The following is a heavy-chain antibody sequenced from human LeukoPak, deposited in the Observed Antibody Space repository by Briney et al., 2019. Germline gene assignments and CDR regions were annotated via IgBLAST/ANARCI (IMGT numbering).Heavy chain of an antibody. CDR2: VYPSRNT. Sequence: PSETLSLTCTVSGDSISSYYCNWIRQPAGKGLEWIGRVYPSRNTNYNPSLKSRILISVDTSKNQFSLKLSSVTAADTAVYYCARALAAAGDYFDSWGQGTLVTVSS. V-gene: IGHV4-4*07. CDR3: ARALAAAGDYFDS. D-gene: IGHD6-13*01. J-gene: IGHJ4*02. CDR1: GDSISSYY.